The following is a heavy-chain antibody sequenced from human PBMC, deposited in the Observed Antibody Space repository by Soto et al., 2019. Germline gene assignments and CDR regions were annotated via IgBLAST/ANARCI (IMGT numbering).Heavy chain of an antibody. Sequence: QVQLLQSGAEVKKPGSSVKVSCTVSGGIFRRYAISWVRQAPGQGLEWLGGIVPIFGTTNYAQKFQGRVTITAEESTSTAYMVLSSLRSDDTAVYYCARPDEGSYSSNHHYYYALDVWGQGTTVTVSS. J-gene: IGHJ6*02. V-gene: IGHV1-69*01. CDR2: IVPIFGTT. CDR3: ARPDEGSYSSNHHYYYALDV. D-gene: IGHD3-16*01. CDR1: GGIFRRYA.